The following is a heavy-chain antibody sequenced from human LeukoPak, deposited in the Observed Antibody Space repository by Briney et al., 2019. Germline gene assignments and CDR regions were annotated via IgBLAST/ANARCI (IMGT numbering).Heavy chain of an antibody. CDR2: IYYSGST. CDR3: ATTPGPMVRVRNLSPTQTDY. V-gene: IGHV4-39*01. Sequence: SETLSLTCTVSGGSISSSSDYWGWIRQPPGEGLEWIGSIYYSGSTYYNPSLKSRVTISVDTSKNQFSLKLSSVTAADTAVYYCATTPGPMVRVRNLSPTQTDYWGQGTLVTVSS. J-gene: IGHJ4*02. CDR1: GGSISSSSDY. D-gene: IGHD3-10*01.